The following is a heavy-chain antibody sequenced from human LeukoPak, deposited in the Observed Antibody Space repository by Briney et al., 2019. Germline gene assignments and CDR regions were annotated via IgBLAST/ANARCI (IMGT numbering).Heavy chain of an antibody. Sequence: PSETLSLTCTVSGGSISSYYWSWIRQPPGKGLEWIGYIHYSGSTHYNPSLKSRVTISVDTSKNQVSLKLRSVTAADTAVYYCARTTEGYAGGPGYSYYYYMDVWGKGTTVTVSS. CDR1: GGSISSYY. CDR3: ARTTEGYAGGPGYSYYYYMDV. V-gene: IGHV4-59*01. D-gene: IGHD5-12*01. J-gene: IGHJ6*03. CDR2: IHYSGST.